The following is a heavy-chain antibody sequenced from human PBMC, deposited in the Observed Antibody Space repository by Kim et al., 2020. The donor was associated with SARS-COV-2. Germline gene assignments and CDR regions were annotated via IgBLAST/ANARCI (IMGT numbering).Heavy chain of an antibody. CDR2: ISAYNGNT. D-gene: IGHD6-13*01. V-gene: IGHV1-18*01. J-gene: IGHJ4*02. CDR1: GYTFTSYG. CDR3: ASLEISSSWSVQ. Sequence: ASVKVSCKASGYTFTSYGISWVQQAPGQGLEWMGWISAYNGNTNYAQKLQGRVTMTTDTSTSTAYMELRSLRSDDTAVYYCASLEISSSWSVQWGQGTLVTVSS.